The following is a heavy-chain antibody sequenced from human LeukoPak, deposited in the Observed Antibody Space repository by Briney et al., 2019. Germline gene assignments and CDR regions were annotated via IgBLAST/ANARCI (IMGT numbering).Heavy chain of an antibody. CDR3: ARDIGETDAFDI. J-gene: IGHJ3*02. D-gene: IGHD3-10*01. V-gene: IGHV4-59*11. CDR2: FYYSGST. Sequence: SETLSLTCTASGGYISTHYWNWIRQPPGKGLEWIGYFYYSGSTNYNPSLKSRVTMSVDTSKNQFSLRLSSVTAADTAIYYCARDIGETDAFDIWGQGTMVTVSS. CDR1: GGYISTHY.